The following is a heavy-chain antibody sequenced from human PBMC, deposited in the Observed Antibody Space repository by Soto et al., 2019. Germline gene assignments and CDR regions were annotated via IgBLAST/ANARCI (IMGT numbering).Heavy chain of an antibody. D-gene: IGHD3-10*01. V-gene: IGHV4-31*03. CDR3: ARVGSYHSTAFDI. Sequence: QVQLQESGPGLVKPSQTLSLTCTVSGGSISSGGYYWSRIRQHPGNGLEWIGNIYYSGSTYYNPSLKSRVTISVDTSKNQFSLKLSSVTAADTAVYYCARVGSYHSTAFDIWGQGTMVTVSS. J-gene: IGHJ3*02. CDR2: IYYSGST. CDR1: GGSISSGGYY.